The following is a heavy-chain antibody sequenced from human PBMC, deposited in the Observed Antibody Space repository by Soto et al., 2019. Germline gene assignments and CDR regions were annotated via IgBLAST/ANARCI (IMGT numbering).Heavy chain of an antibody. CDR1: GFTFSSYA. Sequence: GGSLRLSCAASGFTFSSYAMSWVRQAPGKGLEWVSAISGSGGSTYYADSVKGRFTISRDNSKNTLYLQMNSLRAEDTAVYYCAKDASPSSITIFGVVTYYFDYWGQGTLVTVSS. D-gene: IGHD3-3*01. CDR3: AKDASPSSITIFGVVTYYFDY. V-gene: IGHV3-23*01. J-gene: IGHJ4*02. CDR2: ISGSGGST.